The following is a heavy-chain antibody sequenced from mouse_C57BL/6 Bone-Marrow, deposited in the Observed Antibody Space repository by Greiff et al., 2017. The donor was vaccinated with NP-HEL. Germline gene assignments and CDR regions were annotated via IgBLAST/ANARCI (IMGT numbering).Heavy chain of an antibody. CDR3: TGVYYYGSSYLFAY. CDR2: IRLKSDNYAT. Sequence: EVKVEESGGGLVQPGGSMKLSCVASGFTFSNYWMNWVRQSPEKGLEWVAQIRLKSDNYATHYAESVKGRFTISRDDSKSSVYLQMNNLRAEDTGIYYCTGVYYYGSSYLFAYWGQGTLVTVSA. CDR1: GFTFSNYW. J-gene: IGHJ3*01. V-gene: IGHV6-3*01. D-gene: IGHD1-1*01.